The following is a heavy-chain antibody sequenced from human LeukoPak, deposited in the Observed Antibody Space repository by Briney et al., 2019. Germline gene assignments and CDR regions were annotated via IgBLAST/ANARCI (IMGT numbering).Heavy chain of an antibody. V-gene: IGHV3-48*03. CDR3: VRDRSPGYFDY. J-gene: IGHJ4*02. Sequence: GGSLRLSCAASGFTFSSYEMNWVRQAPGKGLEWVSYISSSGSTIYYADSVKGRFSISRDNAKNSLFLQMNSLRAEDTAVYYCVRDRSPGYFDYWGQGTLVTVSS. CDR2: ISSSGSTI. D-gene: IGHD3-10*01. CDR1: GFTFSSYE.